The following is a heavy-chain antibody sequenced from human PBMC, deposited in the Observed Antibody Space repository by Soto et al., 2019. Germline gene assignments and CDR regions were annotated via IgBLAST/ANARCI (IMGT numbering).Heavy chain of an antibody. CDR1: GGSISSYY. V-gene: IGHV4-59*01. J-gene: IGHJ3*01. Sequence: SETLSLTCTVSGGSISSYYWSWIRQPPGKGLEWIGYIYYSGSTNYNPSHKSRVTIPVDTSKNKFSLKLSSGTAANTAVYYCARPCKEEGMGAFDFWGQGTMVTVSS. D-gene: IGHD2-8*01. CDR2: IYYSGST. CDR3: ARPCKEEGMGAFDF.